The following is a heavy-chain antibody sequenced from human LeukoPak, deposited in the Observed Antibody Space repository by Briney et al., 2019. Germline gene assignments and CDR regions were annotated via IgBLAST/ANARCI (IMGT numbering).Heavy chain of an antibody. D-gene: IGHD2-15*01. CDR1: GGSFSGYY. V-gene: IGHV4-34*01. CDR2: INHSGST. Sequence: SETLSLTCAVCGGSFSGYYWSWIRQPPGKGLEWIGEINHSGSTNYNPSLKSRVTISVDTSRNQFSLKLSSVTAADTAVYYCARSLGYCSGGSCFGWYYYGMDVWGQGTTVTVSS. CDR3: ARSLGYCSGGSCFGWYYYGMDV. J-gene: IGHJ6*02.